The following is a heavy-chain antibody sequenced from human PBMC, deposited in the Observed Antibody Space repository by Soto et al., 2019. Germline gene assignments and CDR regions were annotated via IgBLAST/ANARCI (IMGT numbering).Heavy chain of an antibody. D-gene: IGHD2-2*01. V-gene: IGHV3-23*01. CDR1: GFTFSSYA. CDR2: ISGSGGST. Sequence: GGSLRLSCAASGFTFSSYAMSWVRQAPGKGLEWVSAISGSGGSTYYADSVKGRFTISRDNSKNTLYLQMNSLRAEDTAVYYCAGRVVPAAIIRTIDYWGQGTLVTVSS. CDR3: AGRVVPAAIIRTIDY. J-gene: IGHJ4*02.